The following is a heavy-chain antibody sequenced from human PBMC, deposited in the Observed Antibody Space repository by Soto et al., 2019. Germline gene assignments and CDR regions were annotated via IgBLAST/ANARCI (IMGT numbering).Heavy chain of an antibody. V-gene: IGHV3-23*01. Sequence: LRLACTSSGLTFSGYIMHWSRQPPGKGLEWISAFTADGCGTFYEDSLKGCFTTSRDNAKNTLYLQLDNLRAEDTAVYYCAKDRGGSGCPEFD. CDR1: GLTFSGYI. D-gene: IGHD6-19*01. J-gene: IGHJ4*01. CDR2: FTADGCGT. CDR3: AKDRGGSGCPEFD.